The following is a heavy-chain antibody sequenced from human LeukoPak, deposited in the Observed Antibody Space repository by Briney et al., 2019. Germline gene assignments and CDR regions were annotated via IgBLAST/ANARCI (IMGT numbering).Heavy chain of an antibody. D-gene: IGHD1-26*01. Sequence: PGGSLRLSCAASGFTFTDSAMTWVRQAPGKGLDWVSAISTSGGDTIYTDSVKDRFTISRDNSKNTLYLQMNSLRAEDTAIYYCAKGGSYAPLDYWGQGTLVTVSS. CDR1: GFTFTDSA. J-gene: IGHJ4*02. V-gene: IGHV3-23*01. CDR2: ISTSGGDT. CDR3: AKGGSYAPLDY.